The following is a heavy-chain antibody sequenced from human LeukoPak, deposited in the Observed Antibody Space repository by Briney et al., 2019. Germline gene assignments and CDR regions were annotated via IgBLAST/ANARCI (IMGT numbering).Heavy chain of an antibody. CDR1: GFTFSSYW. V-gene: IGHV3-74*01. Sequence: GGSLRLSCAASGFTFSSYWMHWVRQAPGKGLVWVSRINSNGSSISYADSVKGRFTISRDNAKNTLYPQMNSLRAEDTAVYYCARGGIYSYKPCDYWGHGTLVTVSS. CDR3: ARGGIYSYKPCDY. CDR2: INSNGSSI. J-gene: IGHJ4*01. D-gene: IGHD5-18*01.